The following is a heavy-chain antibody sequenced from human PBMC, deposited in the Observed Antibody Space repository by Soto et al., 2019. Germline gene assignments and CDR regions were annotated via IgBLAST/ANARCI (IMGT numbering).Heavy chain of an antibody. V-gene: IGHV1-69*06. D-gene: IGHD3-16*01. CDR1: GGTFSSYA. J-gene: IGHJ6*02. CDR2: IIPIFGTA. CDR3: ATERGGYYYGMDV. Sequence: SVKVSCKASGGTFSSYAISWVRQAPGQGLEWMGGIIPIFGTANYAQKFQGRVTITADKSTSTAYMELSSLRSEDTAAYYCATERGGYYYGMDVWGQGTTVTVSS.